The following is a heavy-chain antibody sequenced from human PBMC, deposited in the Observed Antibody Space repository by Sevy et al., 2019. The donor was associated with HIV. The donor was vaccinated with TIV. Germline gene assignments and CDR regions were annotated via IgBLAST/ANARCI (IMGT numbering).Heavy chain of an antibody. CDR2: ISGSGGST. CDR1: GFTFSSYA. V-gene: IGHV3-23*01. D-gene: IGHD3-10*01. J-gene: IGHJ4*02. CDR3: AKDQTITMVQGVIITSMFDY. Sequence: GGSLRLSCAASGFTFSSYAMSWVRQAPGKGLEWVSAISGSGGSTYYADSVKGPFTISRDKSKNTLYLQMNSLRAEDTAVYYCAKDQTITMVQGVIITSMFDYWGQGTLVTVSS.